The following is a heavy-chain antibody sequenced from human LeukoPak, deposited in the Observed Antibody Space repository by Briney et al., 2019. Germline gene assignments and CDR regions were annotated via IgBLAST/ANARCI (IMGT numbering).Heavy chain of an antibody. D-gene: IGHD3-10*01. V-gene: IGHV3-20*04. J-gene: IGHJ4*02. CDR1: GFTFDDYG. CDR3: ARVGYYGSGSYYRN. Sequence: GRSLRLSCAASGFTFDDYGMSWVRQAPGKGLEWVSGINWNGGSTGYADSVKGRFTISRDNAKNSLYLQMNSLRAEDTALYYCARVGYYGSGSYYRNWGQGTLVTVSS. CDR2: INWNGGST.